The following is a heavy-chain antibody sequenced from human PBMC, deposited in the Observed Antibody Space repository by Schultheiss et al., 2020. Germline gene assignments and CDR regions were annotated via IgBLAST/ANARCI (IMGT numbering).Heavy chain of an antibody. CDR1: GYSFTSYW. CDR3: AKGGVLIVP. D-gene: IGHD3-16*01. CDR2: ISGSGANT. V-gene: IGHV3-23*01. Sequence: GGSLRLSCKGSGYSFTSYWIGWVRQAPGKGLEWVSAISGSGANTYYADSVKGRFTISRDNSKNTLSLQMNSLRAEDTAVYYCAKGGVLIVPWGQGTLVTVSS. J-gene: IGHJ5*02.